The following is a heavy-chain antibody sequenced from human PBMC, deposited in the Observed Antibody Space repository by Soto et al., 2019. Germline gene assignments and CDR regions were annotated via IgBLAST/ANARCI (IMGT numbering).Heavy chain of an antibody. Sequence: SETLSLTYTVSGGYISSGGYYCSWIRQHPGKGLEWIGYIYYSGSTYYNPSLKSRVTISVDTSKNQFSLKLSSVTAADTAVYYCAVQIVVVPAALRGDDNWFDPWGQGTLVTVSS. V-gene: IGHV4-31*03. D-gene: IGHD2-2*01. CDR3: AVQIVVVPAALRGDDNWFDP. J-gene: IGHJ5*02. CDR1: GGYISSGGYY. CDR2: IYYSGST.